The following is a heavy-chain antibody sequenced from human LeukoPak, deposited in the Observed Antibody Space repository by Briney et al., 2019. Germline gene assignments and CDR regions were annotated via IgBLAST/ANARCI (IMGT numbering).Heavy chain of an antibody. Sequence: PGGSLRLSCAASGFXVSSNYITWVRQAPGKGLEWVSVIWGSTYYADSVKGRFTISGDNSKNTLYLQMNSLRAEDTAVYYCARILNTAMFHWGQGTLVTVSS. CDR3: ARILNTAMFH. V-gene: IGHV3-66*01. D-gene: IGHD5-18*01. CDR2: IWGST. CDR1: GFXVSSNY. J-gene: IGHJ4*02.